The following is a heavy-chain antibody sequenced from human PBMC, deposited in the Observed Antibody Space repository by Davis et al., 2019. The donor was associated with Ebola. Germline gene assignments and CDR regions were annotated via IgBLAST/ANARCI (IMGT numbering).Heavy chain of an antibody. CDR3: ARGPYSKGTYYNDY. Sequence: GESLKISCAASGFSVSSNYMTWVRQAPGKGLEWVSTIYGDGSTYYGDSVQGRFTISRDNSKNTLFLQMNSLRTDDTAVYFCARGPYSKGTYYNDYWGQGTLVTVSS. V-gene: IGHV3-53*01. J-gene: IGHJ4*02. D-gene: IGHD3-22*01. CDR2: IYGDGST. CDR1: GFSVSSNY.